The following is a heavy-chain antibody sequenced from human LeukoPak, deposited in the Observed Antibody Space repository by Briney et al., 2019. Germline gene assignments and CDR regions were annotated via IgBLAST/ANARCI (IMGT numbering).Heavy chain of an antibody. CDR3: AKDIAAAGYYFDY. CDR2: IWYDGSNA. CDR1: GFTFSSYG. V-gene: IGHV3-33*06. Sequence: PGGSLRLSCAASGFTFSSYGMHWVRQAPGKGLEWVAVIWYDGSNAYYADSVKGRFTISRDNSKNTLYLQMNSLRAEDTAVYYCAKDIAAAGYYFDYWGQGTLVTVSS. D-gene: IGHD6-13*01. J-gene: IGHJ4*02.